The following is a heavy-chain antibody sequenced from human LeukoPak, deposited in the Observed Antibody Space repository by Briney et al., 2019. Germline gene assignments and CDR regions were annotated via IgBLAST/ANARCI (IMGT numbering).Heavy chain of an antibody. CDR2: ISSSGSTK. CDR3: AELGITMIGGV. D-gene: IGHD3-10*02. Sequence: GGSLRLSCAASGFTFSSYEMNWVRQAPGKGLEWVSYISSSGSTKYYADSVKGRVTISRDNAKNSLYLQMNSLRAEDTAVYYCAELGITMIGGVWGKGTTVTISS. J-gene: IGHJ6*04. CDR1: GFTFSSYE. V-gene: IGHV3-48*03.